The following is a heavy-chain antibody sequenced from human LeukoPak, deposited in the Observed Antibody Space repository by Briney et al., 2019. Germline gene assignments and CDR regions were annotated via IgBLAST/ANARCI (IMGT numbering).Heavy chain of an antibody. J-gene: IGHJ6*03. CDR2: IKQDGSEK. V-gene: IGHV3-7*01. D-gene: IGHD1-14*01. CDR1: GFTFSSYW. CDR3: ARTTGGYYYYMDV. Sequence: GGSLRLSCAASGFTFSSYWMSWVRQAPGKGLEWVANIKQDGSEKYYVDSVKGRFTISRDNAKNSLYLQMNSLRAEDTAEYYCARTTGGYYYYMDVWGKGTTVTVSS.